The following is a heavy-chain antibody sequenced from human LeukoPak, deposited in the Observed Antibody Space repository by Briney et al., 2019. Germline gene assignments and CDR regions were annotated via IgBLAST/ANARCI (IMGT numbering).Heavy chain of an antibody. J-gene: IGHJ6*03. CDR1: GYTFTSYY. Sequence: ASVKVSCKASGYTFTSYYMHWVRQAPGQGLEWMGIINPSGGSTSYAQKFQGRVTMTRDTSTGTVYMELSSLRSEDTAVYYCAREEGEQLVRGAYYYYYYMDVRGKGTTVTVSS. V-gene: IGHV1-46*01. D-gene: IGHD6-6*01. CDR3: AREEGEQLVRGAYYYYYYMDV. CDR2: INPSGGST.